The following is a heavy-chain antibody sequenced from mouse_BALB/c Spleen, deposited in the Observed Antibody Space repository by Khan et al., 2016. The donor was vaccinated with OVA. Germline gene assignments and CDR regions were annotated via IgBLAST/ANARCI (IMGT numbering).Heavy chain of an antibody. CDR1: GYSITSGYG. CDR2: ISYSGST. J-gene: IGHJ2*01. CDR3: SRTARIKY. V-gene: IGHV3-2*02. Sequence: EVQLVESGPGLVKPSQSLSLTCTVTGYSITSGYGWNWIRHFPGNKLEWMGYISYSGSTNYNPSLKSRISITRDPSKNQFFLQLNSVTTEDTATYYCSRTARIKYWGQGTTLTVSS. D-gene: IGHD1-2*01.